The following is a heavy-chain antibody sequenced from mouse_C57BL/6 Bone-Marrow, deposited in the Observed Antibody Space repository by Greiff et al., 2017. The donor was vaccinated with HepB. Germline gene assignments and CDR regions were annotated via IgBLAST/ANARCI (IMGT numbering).Heavy chain of an antibody. V-gene: IGHV1-19*01. CDR3: ARWSYGSSAYYFDY. D-gene: IGHD1-1*01. J-gene: IGHJ2*01. CDR1: GYTFTDYY. Sequence: EVQLQQSGPVLVKPGASVKMSCKASGYTFTDYYMNWVKQSHGKSLEWIGVINPYNGGTSYNQKFKGKATLTVYKSSSTAYMELNSLTSEDSAVYYCARWSYGSSAYYFDYWGQGTTLTVSS. CDR2: INPYNGGT.